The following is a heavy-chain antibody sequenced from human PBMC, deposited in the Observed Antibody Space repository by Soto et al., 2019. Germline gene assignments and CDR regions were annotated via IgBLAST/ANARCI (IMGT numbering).Heavy chain of an antibody. Sequence: EVQLVESGGGLVKPGGSLRLACAASGFTFSNAWMNWVRQAPGKGLEWGGRIKGKNDGGTTDYAAPVKGRFTISRDDSKNTLYLQMTSLKTEDTAVYYCTTVLSSSLGYWGQGTLVTVSS. J-gene: IGHJ4*02. CDR3: TTVLSSSLGY. CDR1: GFTFSNAW. V-gene: IGHV3-15*07. CDR2: IKGKNDGGTT.